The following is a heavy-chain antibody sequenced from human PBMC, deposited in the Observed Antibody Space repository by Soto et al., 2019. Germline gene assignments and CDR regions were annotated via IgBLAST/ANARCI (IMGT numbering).Heavy chain of an antibody. V-gene: IGHV1-18*01. CDR3: ARLQLGGDRMLNWFDP. CDR1: GYIFTKYG. Sequence: ASVKVSCKAQGYIFTKYGIGWVRQAPGHGLEWMGLINVYNGDRKVAQKFQDRVSMTTDTAKDTAYMELKSLRSGDTAVYYCARLQLGGDRMLNWFDPWGQGTLVTVSS. CDR2: INVYNGDR. J-gene: IGHJ5*02. D-gene: IGHD2-21*02.